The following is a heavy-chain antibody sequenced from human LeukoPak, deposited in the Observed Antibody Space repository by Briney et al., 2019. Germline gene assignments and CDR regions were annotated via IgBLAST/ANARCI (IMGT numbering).Heavy chain of an antibody. J-gene: IGHJ6*03. CDR1: GYIFIDYE. CDR2: MNPKSGDT. V-gene: IGHV1-8*03. CDR3: TTGRYMDV. Sequence: ASVKVSCKASGYIFIDYEINWVRQASGQGLEWMGWMNPKSGDTGYEQKFQGRVTLTRDSSISTVYMELSSLRSEDTALYYCTTGRYMDVWGKGTTVTVSS.